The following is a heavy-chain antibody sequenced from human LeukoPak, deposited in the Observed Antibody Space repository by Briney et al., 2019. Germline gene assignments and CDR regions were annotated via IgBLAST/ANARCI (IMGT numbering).Heavy chain of an antibody. J-gene: IGHJ5*02. Sequence: GASVKVSCKASGYTFTSYGISWVRQAPGQGLGWMGWISAYNGNTNYAQKLQGRVTMTTDTSTSTAYMELRSLRSDDTAVYYCARDKAQYQLLFMEYNWFDPWGQGTLVTVSS. D-gene: IGHD2-2*01. CDR3: ARDKAQYQLLFMEYNWFDP. CDR1: GYTFTSYG. V-gene: IGHV1-18*04. CDR2: ISAYNGNT.